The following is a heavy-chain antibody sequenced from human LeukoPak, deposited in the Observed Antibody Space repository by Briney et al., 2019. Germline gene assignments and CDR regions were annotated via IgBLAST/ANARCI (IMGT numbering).Heavy chain of an antibody. CDR1: GFTFSSYS. CDR2: ISSSSSYI. CDR3: ARDTGSVGKYSYGSKLPYYYYYMDV. J-gene: IGHJ6*03. V-gene: IGHV3-21*01. Sequence: GGSLRLSCAASGFTFSSYSMNWVRQAPGKGLEWVSSISSSSSYIYYADSVKGRFTISRDNAKNSLYLQINSLRAEDTAVYYCARDTGSVGKYSYGSKLPYYYYYMDVWGKGTTVTVSS. D-gene: IGHD5-18*01.